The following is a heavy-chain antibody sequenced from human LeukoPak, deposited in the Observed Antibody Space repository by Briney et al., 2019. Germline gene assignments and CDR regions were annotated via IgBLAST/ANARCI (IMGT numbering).Heavy chain of an antibody. Sequence: PGGSLRLSCAASGFTFDDYAMHWVRQAPGEGLEWVSGISWNSGSIGYADSVKGRFTISRDNAKNSLYLQMNSLRAEDTALYYCAKDSYPYCSSTSCLVLYGMDVWGQGTTVTVSS. CDR2: ISWNSGSI. D-gene: IGHD2-2*01. V-gene: IGHV3-9*01. CDR3: AKDSYPYCSSTSCLVLYGMDV. J-gene: IGHJ6*02. CDR1: GFTFDDYA.